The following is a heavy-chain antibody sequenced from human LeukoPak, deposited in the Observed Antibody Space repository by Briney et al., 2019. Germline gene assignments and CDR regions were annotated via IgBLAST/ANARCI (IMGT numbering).Heavy chain of an antibody. CDR1: GYTFTGYY. V-gene: IGHV1-2*02. J-gene: IGHJ4*02. Sequence: EASVKVSCRASGYTFTGYYMHWVRQAPGQGLEWMGWINPNSGGTNYAQKFQGRVTMTRDTSISTAYMELSRLRSDDTAVYYCARVRRDGYSQDDYWGQGTLVTVSS. CDR2: INPNSGGT. D-gene: IGHD5-24*01. CDR3: ARVRRDGYSQDDY.